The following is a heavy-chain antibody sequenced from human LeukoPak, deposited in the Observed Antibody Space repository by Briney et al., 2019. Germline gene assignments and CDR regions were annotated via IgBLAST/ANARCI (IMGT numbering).Heavy chain of an antibody. CDR2: IYYSGST. J-gene: IGHJ4*02. D-gene: IGHD1-7*01. CDR3: ARGRTTRRFDY. Sequence: SETLSLTCAVSGGSISSGGYSWSWIRQPPGKGLEWIGYIYYSGSTYYNPSLKSRVTISVDTSKNQFSLKLSSVTAADTAVYYCARGRTTRRFDYWGQGTLVTVSS. V-gene: IGHV4-30-4*07. CDR1: GGSISSGGYS.